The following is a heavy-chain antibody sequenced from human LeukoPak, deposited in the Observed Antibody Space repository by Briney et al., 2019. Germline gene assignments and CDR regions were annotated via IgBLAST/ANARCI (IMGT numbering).Heavy chain of an antibody. V-gene: IGHV4-59*01. Sequence: SETLSLTCTVSGDSISSYYWTWIRQPPGKGLEWIGYIYYSGSTNYNPSLKSRVTISVDTSKNQFSLKLSSVTAADTAVYYCARRVTSRGYYWFDFWGQGTLVTVSS. CDR1: GDSISSYY. CDR3: ARRVTSRGYYWFDF. J-gene: IGHJ4*02. CDR2: IYYSGST. D-gene: IGHD3-22*01.